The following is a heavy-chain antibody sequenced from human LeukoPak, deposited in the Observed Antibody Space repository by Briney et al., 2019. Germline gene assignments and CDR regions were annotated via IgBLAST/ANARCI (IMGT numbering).Heavy chain of an antibody. J-gene: IGHJ4*02. CDR1: GYTFTGYY. CDR3: ARDPGDYGDYYY. V-gene: IGHV1-2*02. CDR2: INPNSGGT. D-gene: IGHD4-17*01. Sequence: ASVKVSCKASGYTFTGYYMHWVRQAPGQGLEWMGWINPNSGGTNYAQKFQGRVTMTRDTSIRTAYMEVSRLRSDDTAVYYCARDPGDYGDYYYWGQGTLVTVSS.